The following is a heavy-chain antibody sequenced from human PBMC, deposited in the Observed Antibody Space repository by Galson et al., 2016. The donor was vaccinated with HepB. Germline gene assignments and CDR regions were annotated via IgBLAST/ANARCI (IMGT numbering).Heavy chain of an antibody. CDR1: GYSFPTYW. CDR3: ARTVSIAAAGGADY. CDR2: LYPGDSDT. J-gene: IGHJ4*02. D-gene: IGHD6-13*01. Sequence: QSGAEVKKPGESLKISCKGSGYSFPTYWIGWVRQMPGKGLEWMGMLYPGDSDTRYSPSFQGQVTISADQSINTAYLQWSSLKASDTAMYYCARTVSIAAAGGADYWSQGTLVTVSS. V-gene: IGHV5-51*01.